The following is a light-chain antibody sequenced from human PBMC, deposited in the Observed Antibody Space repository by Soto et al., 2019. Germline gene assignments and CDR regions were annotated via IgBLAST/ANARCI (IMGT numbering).Light chain of an antibody. CDR2: DVT. V-gene: IGLV2-11*01. Sequence: QSALTQPRSVSGSPGQSVTISCTGPSGDVGAYDRVSWYQHHPTKAPKLIIYDVTNRPSGVPYRFSGSKSGSTASLTISGLQAEDEADYYCCSHAGCSSRLFGGGTTLSV. CDR1: SGDVGAYDR. J-gene: IGLJ3*02. CDR3: CSHAGCSSRL.